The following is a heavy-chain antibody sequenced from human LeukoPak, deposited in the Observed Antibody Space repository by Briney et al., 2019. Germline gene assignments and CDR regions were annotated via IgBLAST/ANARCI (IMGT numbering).Heavy chain of an antibody. V-gene: IGHV4-59*08. D-gene: IGHD5-12*01. J-gene: IGHJ4*02. CDR2: IYYSGST. Sequence: SETLSLTCTVSGGSISSYYWSWIRQPPGKGLEWIGYIYYSGSTNYNPSLKSRVTISVDTSKNQFSLKLSSVTAADTAVYYCARLYSGYDHDYWGQGTLVTVSS. CDR3: ARLYSGYDHDY. CDR1: GGSISSYY.